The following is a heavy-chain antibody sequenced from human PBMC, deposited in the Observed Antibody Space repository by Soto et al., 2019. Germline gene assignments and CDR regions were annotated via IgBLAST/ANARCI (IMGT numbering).Heavy chain of an antibody. CDR2: MNPNSGNT. CDR1: GYTFTSYD. Sequence: ASVKVSCKASGYTFTSYDINWARQATGQGLEWMGWMNPNSGNTGYAQKFQGRVTMTRNTSISTAYMELSSLRSEDTAVYYCARGLPYDSSGPIPYYYYMDVSGKGTTVTVSS. V-gene: IGHV1-8*01. J-gene: IGHJ6*03. CDR3: ARGLPYDSSGPIPYYYYMDV. D-gene: IGHD3-22*01.